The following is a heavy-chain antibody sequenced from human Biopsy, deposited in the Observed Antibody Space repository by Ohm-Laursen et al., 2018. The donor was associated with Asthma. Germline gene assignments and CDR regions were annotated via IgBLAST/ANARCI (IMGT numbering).Heavy chain of an antibody. CDR3: AKRRGYSDLTDFDH. CDR2: VSYGGGVV. CDR1: GFVFRSHA. Sequence: SLRLSCAASGFVFRSHAMHWVRQAPGKGLEWVAVVSYGGGVVHYADSMKGRFTISRDNAKSTLYLQMNRLRTDDTAVYFCAKRRGYSDLTDFDHWGQGTLVTVSS. J-gene: IGHJ4*02. V-gene: IGHV3-30*18. D-gene: IGHD3-3*01.